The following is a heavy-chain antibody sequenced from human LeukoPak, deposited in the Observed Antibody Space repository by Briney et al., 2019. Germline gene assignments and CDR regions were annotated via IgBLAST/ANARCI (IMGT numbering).Heavy chain of an antibody. CDR1: GFTFSSSA. Sequence: PGGSLRLSCAASGFTFSSSAMHWVRQAPDKGLEWVAVISYDGSNRYYADSVKGRFTISRDNSKNTLYLQMNSLRAEDTAVYYCASTPGSGWYEGPPEYWGQGTLVTVSS. CDR3: ASTPGSGWYEGPPEY. V-gene: IGHV3-30-3*01. D-gene: IGHD6-19*01. CDR2: ISYDGSNR. J-gene: IGHJ4*02.